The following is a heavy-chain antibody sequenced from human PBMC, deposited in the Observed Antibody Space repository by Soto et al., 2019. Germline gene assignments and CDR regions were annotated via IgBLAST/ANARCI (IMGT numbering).Heavy chain of an antibody. CDR2: IERDDDDK. D-gene: IGHD1-20*01. J-gene: IGHJ6*02. Sequence: SGPTLVNPTETLTLTCTFSGFSIASPGMSVSWIRQPPGRALEWLALIERDDDDKYYSTSLKTRLTISKDTRKNQVVLTMANMDPADTATYYCARSIRGPRKFNGMDVWGQGTTVTVSS. CDR3: ARSIRGPRKFNGMDV. V-gene: IGHV2-70*13. CDR1: GFSIASPGMS.